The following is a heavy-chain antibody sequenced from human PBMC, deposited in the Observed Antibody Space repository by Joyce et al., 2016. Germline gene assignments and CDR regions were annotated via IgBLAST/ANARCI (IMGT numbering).Heavy chain of an antibody. V-gene: IGHV3-30*18. CDR3: AKILTAGYSSGWFLGY. D-gene: IGHD6-25*01. Sequence: QVQLVESGGGVVQPGRSLRLSCTASGLTLSNYGVHWVRQAPGKGLEWVAVISYNGVYKYYSDSVKGRFTISRDNSRDTLFLEMNSLRAEDTAVYYCAKILTAGYSSGWFLGYWGQGTLVTVSS. J-gene: IGHJ4*02. CDR1: GLTLSNYG. CDR2: ISYNGVYK.